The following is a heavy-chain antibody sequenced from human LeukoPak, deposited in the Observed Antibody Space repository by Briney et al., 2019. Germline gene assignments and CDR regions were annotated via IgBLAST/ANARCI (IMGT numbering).Heavy chain of an antibody. V-gene: IGHV1-69*04. CDR1: GGTFSSYA. D-gene: IGHD5-24*01. Sequence: ASVKVSCKASGGTFSSYAISWVRQAPGQGLEWMGRIIPIFGRANYAQKFQGRVTITADKSTSTAYMELSSLRSEDTAVYYCARDGGMATINGGQGYYYGMDVWGQGTTVTVSS. CDR3: ARDGGMATINGGQGYYYGMDV. CDR2: IIPIFGRA. J-gene: IGHJ6*02.